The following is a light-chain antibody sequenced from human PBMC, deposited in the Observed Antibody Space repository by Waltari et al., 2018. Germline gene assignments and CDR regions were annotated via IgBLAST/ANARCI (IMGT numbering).Light chain of an antibody. CDR1: SSNIGSNP. J-gene: IGLJ1*01. CDR3: AAWDDSLHGYV. CDR2: RNN. Sequence: QSVLTQPPSASGTPGQRVTLSCSGSSSNIGSNPVNWYQHLPGTAPKLLIYRNNPRPSGVPDRFSASKSGTSASLAISGLQSEDEADYYCAAWDDSLHGYVFGTGTKVTVL. V-gene: IGLV1-44*01.